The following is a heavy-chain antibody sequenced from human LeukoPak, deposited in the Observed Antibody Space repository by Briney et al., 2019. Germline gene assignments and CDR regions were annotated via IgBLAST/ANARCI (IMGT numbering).Heavy chain of an antibody. J-gene: IGHJ4*02. D-gene: IGHD5-12*01. CDR1: GYTFTDYY. Sequence: GASVKVFFKSSGYTFTDYYMHWVRQAPGQGLELMGWINPNSVGTNYAQKFQGRVTITRDTAISTAYMALSRLRSDGPAVYYFSREFRRNSGYDGQSYFDYWGQGTLVTVSS. CDR3: SREFRRNSGYDGQSYFDY. V-gene: IGHV1-2*02. CDR2: INPNSVGT.